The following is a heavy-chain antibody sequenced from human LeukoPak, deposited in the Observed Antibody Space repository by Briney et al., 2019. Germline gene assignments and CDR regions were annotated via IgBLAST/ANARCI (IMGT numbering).Heavy chain of an antibody. CDR2: ISSTSNTI. V-gene: IGHV3-48*01. D-gene: IGHD6-19*01. Sequence: GGSLRLSCAASGFTFSGYIMNWVRQAPGKGLEWVSFISSTSNTIYYADSVKGRFTVSRDNAKNSLYPQMNSLRADDTAVYYCARDQWLDYWGQGTLVTVSS. CDR1: GFTFSGYI. CDR3: ARDQWLDY. J-gene: IGHJ4*02.